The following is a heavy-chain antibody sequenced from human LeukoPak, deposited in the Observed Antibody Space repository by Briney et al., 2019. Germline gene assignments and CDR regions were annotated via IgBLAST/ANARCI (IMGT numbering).Heavy chain of an antibody. V-gene: IGHV4-61*01. CDR3: ARVGTYGSGSYLSWLDY. D-gene: IGHD3-10*01. J-gene: IGHJ4*02. CDR1: GGSVSSATNY. Sequence: PSETLSLTCSVSGGSVSSATNYWSWIRQPPGKGLEWIGYIYYSGSTNYNPSLKSRVTISVDTSKNQFSLQLSSVTAADTAVYYCARVGTYGSGSYLSWLDYWGQGTLVTVSS. CDR2: IYYSGST.